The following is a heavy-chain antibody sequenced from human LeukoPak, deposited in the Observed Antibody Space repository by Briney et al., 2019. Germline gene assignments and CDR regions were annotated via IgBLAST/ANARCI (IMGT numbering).Heavy chain of an antibody. CDR3: ARVPRTITMVREINWFDP. CDR2: INPNSGGT. V-gene: IGHV1-2*06. Sequence: ASVKVSCKASGYTFTSYFMHWVRQAPGQGLEWMGRINPNSGGTNYAQKFQGRVTMTRDTSISTAYMELSRLRSDDTAVYYCARVPRTITMVREINWFDPWGQGTLVTVSS. CDR1: GYTFTSYF. J-gene: IGHJ5*02. D-gene: IGHD3-10*01.